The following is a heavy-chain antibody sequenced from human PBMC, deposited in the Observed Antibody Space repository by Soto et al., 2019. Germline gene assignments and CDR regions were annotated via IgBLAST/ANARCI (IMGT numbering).Heavy chain of an antibody. Sequence: PGGSLRLSCAASGFTFSDYYMSWIRQSPGKGLEWLALMSSNGTNVYYADSVKGRFTISRDNAKNSLYLQMNSLRAEDTAVYYCARESPTPDSGYESPNFDYWGQGTLVTVSS. CDR2: MSSNGTNV. CDR3: ARESPTPDSGYESPNFDY. D-gene: IGHD5-12*01. J-gene: IGHJ4*02. CDR1: GFTFSDYY. V-gene: IGHV3-11*04.